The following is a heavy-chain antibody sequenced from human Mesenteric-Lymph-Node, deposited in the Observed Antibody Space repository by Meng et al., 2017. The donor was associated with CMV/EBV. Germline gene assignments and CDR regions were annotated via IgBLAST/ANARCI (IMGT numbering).Heavy chain of an antibody. CDR1: GNTFTGYF. CDR3: ASGSYGDSFDY. J-gene: IGHJ4*01. CDR2: IIPIFGTA. V-gene: IGHV1-69*05. D-gene: IGHD5-18*01. Sequence: SVKVSCKASGNTFTGYFMHWMRQAPGQGLEWMGGIIPIFGTANYAQKFQGRVTITTDESTNTAYMELSSLRSEDTAVYYCASGSYGDSFDYWGHGTLVTVSS.